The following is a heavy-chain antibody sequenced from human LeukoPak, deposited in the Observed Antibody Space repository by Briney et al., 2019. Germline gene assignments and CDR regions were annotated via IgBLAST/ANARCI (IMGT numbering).Heavy chain of an antibody. CDR2: IDYRERT. D-gene: IGHD3-10*01. CDR3: ARHYGP. Sequence: SETLSLTCTVSGGSITTSGHYWGWIRQPPGKGLEWIGSIDYRERTTYNPSLKSRVTISVDTSKNQFSLKLNSVTAADTAVYYCARHYGPWGQGTLVTVSS. J-gene: IGHJ5*02. V-gene: IGHV4-39*01. CDR1: GGSITTSGHY.